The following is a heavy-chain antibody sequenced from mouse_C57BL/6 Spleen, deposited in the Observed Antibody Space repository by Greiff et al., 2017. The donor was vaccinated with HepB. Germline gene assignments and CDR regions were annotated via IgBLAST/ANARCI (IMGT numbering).Heavy chain of an antibody. V-gene: IGHV1-80*01. D-gene: IGHD1-1*01. J-gene: IGHJ2*01. Sequence: LVESGAELVKPGASVKISCKASGYAFSSYWMNWVKQRPGKGLEWIGQIYPGDGDTNYNGKFKGKATLTADKSSSTAYMQLSSLTSEDAAVYFCARDYYCGSTLDYWGQGTTLTVSS. CDR2: IYPGDGDT. CDR1: GYAFSSYW. CDR3: ARDYYCGSTLDY.